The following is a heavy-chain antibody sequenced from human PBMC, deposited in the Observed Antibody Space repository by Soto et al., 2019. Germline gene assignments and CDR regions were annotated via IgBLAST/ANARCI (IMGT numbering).Heavy chain of an antibody. CDR3: ARGRYCSSITCDKKYGMDV. V-gene: IGHV1-18*01. Sequence: GASVKVSCKASGYTFTNYDISWVRQAPGQGLEWLGWISGYNGNRNYAQKFQGRVTMTTDTSTSTVYMELRSLRSDDTAVYYCARGRYCSSITCDKKYGMDVWGQGTTVTV. CDR2: ISGYNGNR. D-gene: IGHD2-2*01. J-gene: IGHJ6*02. CDR1: GYTFTNYD.